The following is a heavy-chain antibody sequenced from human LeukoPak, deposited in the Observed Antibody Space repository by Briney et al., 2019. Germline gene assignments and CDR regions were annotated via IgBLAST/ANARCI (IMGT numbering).Heavy chain of an antibody. CDR2: IYTSGST. Sequence: SETLSLTCTVSGDSINSFYWSWIRQPAGKGLEWIGRIYTSGSTNYSPSLKRRVTMSVDTSKNQFSLKLSSVTAADTAVYYCARDVVAAVGSFDYWGEGTQVTVSS. J-gene: IGHJ4*02. V-gene: IGHV4-4*07. D-gene: IGHD2-2*01. CDR1: GDSINSFY. CDR3: ARDVVAAVGSFDY.